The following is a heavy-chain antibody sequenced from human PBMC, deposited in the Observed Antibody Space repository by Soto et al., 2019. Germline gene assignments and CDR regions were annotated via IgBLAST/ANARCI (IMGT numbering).Heavy chain of an antibody. V-gene: IGHV3-23*01. J-gene: IGHJ5*02. CDR2: LNGNGDHT. CDR1: GFSFEKHA. Sequence: EEQLLESGGDLVRPGGSLKLSCEGSGFSFEKHAMSWVRQAPGKGLEWVAGLNGNGDHTYYAPSVRGRFTISRDNSKKTVCLQMNRLRADVTGVYYGSSRPSLLVPAAVSLATWGQGNRVTVSS. D-gene: IGHD2-2*01. CDR3: SSRPSLLVPAAVSLAT.